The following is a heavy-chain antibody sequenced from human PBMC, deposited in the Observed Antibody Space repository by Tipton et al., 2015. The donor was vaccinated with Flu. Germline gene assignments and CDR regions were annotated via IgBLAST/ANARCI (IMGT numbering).Heavy chain of an antibody. Sequence: SLRLSCAASGFILSDYWMSWVRQAPGKGLEWVASINQDGSVKYYVDSVKGRFTISRDNAKNSLYLQMNSLRAEDTAVYYCTRKLVEYWGQGTLVTVSS. J-gene: IGHJ4*02. D-gene: IGHD2-2*01. V-gene: IGHV3-7*01. CDR2: INQDGSVK. CDR3: TRKLVEY. CDR1: GFILSDYW.